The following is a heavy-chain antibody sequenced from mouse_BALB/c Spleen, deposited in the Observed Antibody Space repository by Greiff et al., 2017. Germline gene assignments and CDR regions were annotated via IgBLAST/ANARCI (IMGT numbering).Heavy chain of an antibody. CDR1: GFSLTSYG. V-gene: IGHV2-9*02. D-gene: IGHD2-1*01. Sequence: QVQLKQSGPGLVAPSQSLSITCTVSGFSLTSYGVHWVRQPPGKGLEWLGVIWAGGSTNYNSALMSRLSISKDNSKGQVFLKMNSLPTDDTAMYYCARDRGYYGNYLYYFDYWGQGTTLTVSS. CDR3: ARDRGYYGNYLYYFDY. CDR2: IWAGGST. J-gene: IGHJ2*01.